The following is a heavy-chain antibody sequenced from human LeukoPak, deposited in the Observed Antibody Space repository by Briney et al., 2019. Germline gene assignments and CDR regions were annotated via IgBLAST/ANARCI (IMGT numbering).Heavy chain of an antibody. CDR3: AREVAAATDYYYYMDV. D-gene: IGHD6-13*01. Sequence: GGSLRLSCVASGFTFSSYEMSWVRQAPGKGLEWISYISRSGATENYADSVKGRFTISRDNAKDSLYLQMYSLRAEDTAVYYCAREVAAATDYYYYMDVWGKGTTVTVSS. V-gene: IGHV3-48*03. CDR2: ISRSGATE. CDR1: GFTFSSYE. J-gene: IGHJ6*03.